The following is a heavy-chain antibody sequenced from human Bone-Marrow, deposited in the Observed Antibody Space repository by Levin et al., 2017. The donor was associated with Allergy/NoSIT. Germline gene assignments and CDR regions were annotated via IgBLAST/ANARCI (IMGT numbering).Heavy chain of an antibody. D-gene: IGHD2-21*02. Sequence: GESLKISCAASGFTFSSYGMQWVRQAPGKGLEWVAVMWFDGTKKYYADPVKGRFTISRDSSKNTHYLELNSLRADDTAVYYCARAGDSWSVDHWGQGTLVTVSS. V-gene: IGHV3-33*01. CDR1: GFTFSSYG. J-gene: IGHJ4*02. CDR2: MWFDGTKK. CDR3: ARAGDSWSVDH.